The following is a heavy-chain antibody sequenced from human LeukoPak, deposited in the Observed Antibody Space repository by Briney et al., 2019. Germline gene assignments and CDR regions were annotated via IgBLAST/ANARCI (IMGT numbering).Heavy chain of an antibody. V-gene: IGHV3-23*01. Sequence: GGSLRLSCAASGFTFSSYAMSWVRQAPGKGLEWVSAISGSGGSTYYADSVKGRFTISRDNSKNTLYLQMNNLSAEDTAVYYCAKDSWPTYYYDSSGYPYFDYWGQGTLVTVSS. D-gene: IGHD3-22*01. CDR1: GFTFSSYA. J-gene: IGHJ4*02. CDR2: ISGSGGST. CDR3: AKDSWPTYYYDSSGYPYFDY.